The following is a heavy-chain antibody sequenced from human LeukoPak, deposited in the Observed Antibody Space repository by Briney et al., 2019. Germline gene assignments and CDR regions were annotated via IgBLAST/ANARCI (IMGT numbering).Heavy chain of an antibody. Sequence: GGSLRLSCVGSGSTFTNPLSWVRQAPGKGLEWVSAISCSGGNTYYGDSVRGRFTISRDNSKNTLYMQMNSLRAEDTAVYYCATTKPARRYFDYWGQGTLVTVSS. J-gene: IGHJ4*02. CDR3: ATTKPARRYFDY. V-gene: IGHV3-23*01. CDR1: GSTFTNP. D-gene: IGHD1-1*01. CDR2: ISCSGGNT.